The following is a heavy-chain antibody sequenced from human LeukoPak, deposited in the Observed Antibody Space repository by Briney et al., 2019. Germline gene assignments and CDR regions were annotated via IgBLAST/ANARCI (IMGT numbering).Heavy chain of an antibody. V-gene: IGHV2-70*01. D-gene: IGHD1-1*01. Sequence: SGPALVKPTQALTLTCTFSGFSLSTSGMCVSWIRQPPGKALEWLALIDWDDDKYYSTSLKTRLTISKDTSKNQVVLTMTNMDPVDTATYYCARARTTGTTNWFDPWGQGTLVTVSS. CDR3: ARARTTGTTNWFDP. J-gene: IGHJ5*02. CDR1: GFSLSTSGMC. CDR2: IDWDDDK.